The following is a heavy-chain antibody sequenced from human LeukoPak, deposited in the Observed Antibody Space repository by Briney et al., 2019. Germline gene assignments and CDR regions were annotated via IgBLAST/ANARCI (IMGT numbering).Heavy chain of an antibody. J-gene: IGHJ4*02. V-gene: IGHV3-48*03. Sequence: GGSLRLSCAASGFTFSTYEMNWVRQAPGKGLEWVSYIGSSGTFIYYADSVKGRFTISRDNARNSLYLQMNSLRAEDTALYYCARDRDRYSSRCFDYWGQGTLVSVSS. CDR1: GFTFSTYE. D-gene: IGHD6-19*01. CDR2: IGSSGTFI. CDR3: ARDRDRYSSRCFDY.